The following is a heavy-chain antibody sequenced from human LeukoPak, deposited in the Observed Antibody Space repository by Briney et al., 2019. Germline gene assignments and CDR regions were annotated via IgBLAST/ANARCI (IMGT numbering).Heavy chain of an antibody. Sequence: SETLSLTCTVSGGSISGYYWSWIRQPPGKGLEWIGYVNYIGSTNYNPSLNSRVIISVDRSTNQFSLKLNSLTAADTAVYYCARSPYNSAWDYCFDYWGQGALVTVSS. CDR3: ARSPYNSAWDYCFDY. CDR1: GGSISGYY. CDR2: VNYIGST. V-gene: IGHV4-59*01. D-gene: IGHD6-19*01. J-gene: IGHJ4*02.